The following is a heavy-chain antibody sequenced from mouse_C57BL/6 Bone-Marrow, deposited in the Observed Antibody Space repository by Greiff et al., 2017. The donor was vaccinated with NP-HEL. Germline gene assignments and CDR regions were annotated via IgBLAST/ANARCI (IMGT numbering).Heavy chain of an antibody. V-gene: IGHV5-9-1*02. CDR3: TRAYYSNDA. D-gene: IGHD2-5*01. CDR1: GFTFSSYA. Sequence: DVKLVESGAGLVKPGGSLKLSCAASGFTFSSYAMSWVRQTPEKRLEWVAYISSGGDYIYYADTVKGRFTISRDNARNTLYLQMSSLKSEDTAMYYCTRAYYSNDAWGQGTLVTVSA. CDR2: ISSGGDYI. J-gene: IGHJ3*01.